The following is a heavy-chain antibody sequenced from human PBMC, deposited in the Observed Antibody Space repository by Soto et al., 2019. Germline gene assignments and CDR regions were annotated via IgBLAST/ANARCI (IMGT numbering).Heavy chain of an antibody. CDR3: VRHAQWIIRAY. V-gene: IGHV4-39*01. Sequence: QLQLQLSGPGLVKPSETLSLTCNVSGASISSYNYWGWFRQPPGKGLEWIGSIIYSGNSMYNPSLQSRLTLFVDKSKNQFSLKLSSVTAADTAVYYCVRHAQWIIRAYWGQGSLVTVSS. J-gene: IGHJ4*02. CDR1: GASISSYNY. CDR2: IIYSGNS. D-gene: IGHD5-12*01.